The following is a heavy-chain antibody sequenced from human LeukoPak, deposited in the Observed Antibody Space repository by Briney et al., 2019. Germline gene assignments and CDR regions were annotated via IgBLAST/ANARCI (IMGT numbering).Heavy chain of an antibody. CDR3: ARERDYYGSGTQGVDY. Sequence: GGSLRLSCVASGFTFSNYWMHWVRQPPGKGLVWVSRIYVDGRTTNYADSVKGRFTISRDNAKNTVYLEMNSLSVEDTAVYYCARERDYYGSGTQGVDYWGQGTLVTVSS. CDR1: GFTFSNYW. J-gene: IGHJ4*02. CDR2: IYVDGRTT. V-gene: IGHV3-74*01. D-gene: IGHD3-10*01.